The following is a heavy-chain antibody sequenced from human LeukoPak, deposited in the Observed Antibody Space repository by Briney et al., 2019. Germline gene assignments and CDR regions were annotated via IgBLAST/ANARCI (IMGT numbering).Heavy chain of an antibody. Sequence: GTSVKVSCRASEFTFTASAVQWVRQARGQRLEWIGWIVLGSGNTNSAPKFQGRVAFTRDMSTGTAYMDLGSLRSEDTAVYYCAADVDYYDRSGYPGDFDYWGQGTLVTVSS. J-gene: IGHJ4*02. V-gene: IGHV1-58*01. CDR3: AADVDYYDRSGYPGDFDY. D-gene: IGHD3-22*01. CDR2: IVLGSGNT. CDR1: EFTFTASA.